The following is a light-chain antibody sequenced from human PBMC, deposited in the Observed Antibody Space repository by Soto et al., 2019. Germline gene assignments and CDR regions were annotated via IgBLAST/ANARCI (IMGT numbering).Light chain of an antibody. CDR3: QHYKSWPLA. J-gene: IGKJ4*01. CDR2: DAY. V-gene: IGKV3-11*01. Sequence: VLTQSPVTLSLSQGERATLSCRASEGVLGLLAWHQQTPGQAPSLLICDAYNRATGIPPRFSGSGSGTEFTLTISSLHSEDFVVYYRQHYKSWPLAFGGGTKVDIK. CDR1: EGVLGL.